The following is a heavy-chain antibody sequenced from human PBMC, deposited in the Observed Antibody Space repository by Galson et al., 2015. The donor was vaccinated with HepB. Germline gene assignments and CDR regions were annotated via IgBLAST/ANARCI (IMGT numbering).Heavy chain of an antibody. Sequence: QSGAEVKKPGESLKISCKGSGYSFSNYWIAWVRQRPGKGLEWMGIIYAGDSDTRYRPSVQGQVTMSADESISTAYLQWSSLKASDTGMYYCARASVGYCSAGRCDGDWFDSWGQGTLVTVSS. D-gene: IGHD2-15*01. CDR2: IYAGDSDT. CDR1: GYSFSNYW. V-gene: IGHV5-51*01. J-gene: IGHJ5*01. CDR3: ARASVGYCSAGRCDGDWFDS.